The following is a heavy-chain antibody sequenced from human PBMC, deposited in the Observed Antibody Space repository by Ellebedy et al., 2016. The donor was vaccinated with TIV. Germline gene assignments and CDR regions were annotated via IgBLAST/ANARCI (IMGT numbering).Heavy chain of an antibody. CDR3: ARGGYYGSGSSSGLDI. J-gene: IGHJ3*02. V-gene: IGHV3-11*01. Sequence: GGSLRLSCAASRFTFSDYFMSWIRQAPGKGLEWVSYISSSGYTIYYADSVKGRFTISRDNDKNSLYLQMNSLRAEDTAVYYCARGGYYGSGSSSGLDIWGQGAMVTVSS. CDR2: ISSSGYTI. D-gene: IGHD3-10*01. CDR1: RFTFSDYF.